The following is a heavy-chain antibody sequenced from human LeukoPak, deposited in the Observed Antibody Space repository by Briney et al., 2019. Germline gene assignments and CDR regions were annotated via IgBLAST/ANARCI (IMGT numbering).Heavy chain of an antibody. D-gene: IGHD2-15*01. V-gene: IGHV4-34*01. CDR1: GGSFSGYY. CDR2: IYHSGST. CDR3: ARVRIERWFDP. Sequence: PSETLSLTCAVYGGSFSGYYWSWIRQPPGKGLEWIGEIYHSGSTNYNPSLKSRVTISVDKSKNQFSLKLSSVTAADTAVYYCARVRIERWFDPWGQGTLVTVSS. J-gene: IGHJ5*02.